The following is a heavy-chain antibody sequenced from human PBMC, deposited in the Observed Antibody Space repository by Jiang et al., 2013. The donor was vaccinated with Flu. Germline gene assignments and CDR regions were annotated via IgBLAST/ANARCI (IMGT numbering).Heavy chain of an antibody. CDR3: AGPPDLYSSGWHYFDY. J-gene: IGHJ4*02. V-gene: IGHV1-18*01. CDR2: ISVYNGKT. D-gene: IGHD6-19*01. CDR1: GYTFTSYG. Sequence: GAEVKKPGASVKVSCKASGYTFTSYGISWVRQAPGQGLEWMGWISVYNGKTNYAQNLQGRVTMTTDTSTSTAYMELRSLRSDDTAVYYCAGPPDLYSSGWHYFDYWGQGTLVTVSS.